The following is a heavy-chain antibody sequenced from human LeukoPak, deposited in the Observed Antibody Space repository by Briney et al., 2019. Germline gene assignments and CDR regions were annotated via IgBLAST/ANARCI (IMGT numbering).Heavy chain of an antibody. V-gene: IGHV4-59*05. J-gene: IGHJ6*03. CDR3: AKGYYYMDV. CDR2: IYYSGST. CDR1: GGSISSYY. Sequence: PSETLSLTCTVSGGSISSYYWSWIRQPAGKGLEWIGRIYYSGSTYYNPSLKSRVTISVDTSKNQFSLKLNSVTAADTAVYYCAKGYYYMDVWGKGTTVTISS.